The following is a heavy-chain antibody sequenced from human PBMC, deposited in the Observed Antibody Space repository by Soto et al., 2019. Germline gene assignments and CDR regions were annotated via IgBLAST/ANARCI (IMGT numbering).Heavy chain of an antibody. J-gene: IGHJ6*02. CDR3: ARGWGDYDYYYYGMGV. Sequence: SETLSLTCSVSGDSIRSHDFYWGWIRRPPGQGLEWIGTISYTGDTFYNPPLKSRVTISLDTSKNQFSLKLSSVTAADTAVYYCARGWGDYDYYYYGMGVWGQGTTVTVSS. CDR2: ISYTGDT. V-gene: IGHV4-39*07. CDR1: GDSIRSHDFY. D-gene: IGHD4-17*01.